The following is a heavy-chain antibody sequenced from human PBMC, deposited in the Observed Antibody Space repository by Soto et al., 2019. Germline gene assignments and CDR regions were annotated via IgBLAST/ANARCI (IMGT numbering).Heavy chain of an antibody. D-gene: IGHD5-12*01. V-gene: IGHV1-24*01. J-gene: IGHJ4*02. CDR2: FDPEDGET. CDR1: GYTLNELS. CDR3: ATRQVEMATIDYFDY. Sequence: GASVKVSCKVSGYTLNELSMHWVRQAPGKGLEWMGGFDPEDGETIYAQKFQGRVTMTEDTSTDTAYMELSSLRSEDTAVYYCATRQVEMATIDYFDYWGQGTLVTVS.